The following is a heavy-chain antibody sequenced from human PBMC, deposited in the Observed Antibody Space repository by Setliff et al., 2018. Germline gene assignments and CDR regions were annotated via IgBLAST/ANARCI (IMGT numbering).Heavy chain of an antibody. D-gene: IGHD3-3*01. Sequence: ASVKVSCKASGYTFTAYDIVWVRQATGQGLEWMGWMNPNSGRTGYPQKFQGRVTMTRNTSISTAYMELSSLRSEDTAVYFCARGALVLQFLEWLPRFYYMGVWGKGTTVTVSS. CDR2: MNPNSGRT. J-gene: IGHJ6*03. CDR1: GYTFTAYD. CDR3: ARGALVLQFLEWLPRFYYMGV. V-gene: IGHV1-8*02.